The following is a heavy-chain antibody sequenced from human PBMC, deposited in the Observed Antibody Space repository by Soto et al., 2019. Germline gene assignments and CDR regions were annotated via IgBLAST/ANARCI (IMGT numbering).Heavy chain of an antibody. V-gene: IGHV1-69*06. D-gene: IGHD3-22*01. J-gene: IGHJ4*02. CDR3: ARGGTFAYDTSGYSVY. Sequence: RLVQSGPEVKKPGSSVKVSCKISAGTFSSYGINWVRQVPGQGLEWMGATIPIFATTNYAQKFQGRVTMTRDTSISTAYMELSRLRSDDTAVYYCARGGTFAYDTSGYSVYWGQGTLVTVSS. CDR2: TIPIFATT. CDR1: AGTFSSYG.